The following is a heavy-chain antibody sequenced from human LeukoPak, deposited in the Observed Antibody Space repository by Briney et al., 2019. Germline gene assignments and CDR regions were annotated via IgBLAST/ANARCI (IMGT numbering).Heavy chain of an antibody. Sequence: GGSLRLSCAASGFTFSSYSMNWVRQAPGKGLEWVSSISSSSSYIYYADSVKGRFTISRDNAKNSLYLQMNSLRAEDTAVYYCASITSRGLPRGFGYWGQGTLVTVSS. CDR2: ISSSSSYI. J-gene: IGHJ4*02. D-gene: IGHD6-19*01. CDR1: GFTFSSYS. V-gene: IGHV3-21*01. CDR3: ASITSRGLPRGFGY.